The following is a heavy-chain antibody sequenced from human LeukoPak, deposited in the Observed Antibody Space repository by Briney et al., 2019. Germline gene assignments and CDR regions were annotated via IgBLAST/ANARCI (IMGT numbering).Heavy chain of an antibody. CDR2: ISFDGSNK. Sequence: GGSLRLACAASGFTFRGHGMHWVRQAPGKGLEWVAFISFDGSNKYYADSVKGRFTISRDNSKNTPYLQMNSLRAEDTAVYYCAREPPGGGFDYWGQGTLVTVSS. V-gene: IGHV3-30*03. D-gene: IGHD3-16*01. CDR1: GFTFRGHG. CDR3: AREPPGGGFDY. J-gene: IGHJ4*02.